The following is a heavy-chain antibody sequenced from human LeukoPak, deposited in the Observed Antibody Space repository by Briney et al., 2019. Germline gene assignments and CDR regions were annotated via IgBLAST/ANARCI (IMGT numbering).Heavy chain of an antibody. V-gene: IGHV1-46*01. CDR1: GYTFTSYY. CDR2: INPSGDST. J-gene: IGHJ4*02. CDR3: ERDTYCSGGSCYSGYFDY. D-gene: IGHD2-15*01. Sequence: SVEVSCKASGYTFTSYYMHWVRQAPGQGLEWMGIINPSGDSTSYSQKFPVRATMTIYTSTSTLYMELSSMRSEDTAVYYCERDTYCSGGSCYSGYFDYWGQGTLVTVSS.